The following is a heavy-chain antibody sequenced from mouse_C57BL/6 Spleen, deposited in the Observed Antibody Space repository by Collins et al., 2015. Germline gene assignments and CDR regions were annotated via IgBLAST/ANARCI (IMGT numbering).Heavy chain of an antibody. Sequence: QVQLQQPGAELVKPGASVKLSCKASGYTFTSYWMHWVKQRPGQGLEWIGMIHPNSGSTNYNEKFKSKATLTVDKSSSTAYMQLSSLTSEDSAVYYCARTLDSSGYSWFAYWGQGTLVTVSA. CDR1: GYTFTSYW. D-gene: IGHD3-2*02. J-gene: IGHJ3*01. CDR3: ARTLDSSGYSWFAY. V-gene: IGHV1-64*01. CDR2: IHPNSGST.